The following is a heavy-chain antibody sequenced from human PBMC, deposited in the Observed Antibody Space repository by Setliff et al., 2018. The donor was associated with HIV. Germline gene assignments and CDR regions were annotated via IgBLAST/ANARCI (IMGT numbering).Heavy chain of an antibody. J-gene: IGHJ4*01. V-gene: IGHV4-59*02. Sequence: SETLSLTCTVSDDSVSTFYWNWIRQPPGKGLGWIGFIHHTGSTVSSPSLKSRVTILMDLSRNQLSLHLASVTTADTAVYFCAPGEGVASTYYHDWGQGTQVTVSS. D-gene: IGHD3-3*01. CDR2: IHHTGST. CDR3: APGEGVASTYYHD. CDR1: DDSVSTFY.